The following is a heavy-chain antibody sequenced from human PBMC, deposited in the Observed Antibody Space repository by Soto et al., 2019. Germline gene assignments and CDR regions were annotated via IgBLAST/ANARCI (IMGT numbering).Heavy chain of an antibody. V-gene: IGHV4-39*01. CDR3: ARNQPQRYCSGGTCRPAHGMDV. D-gene: IGHD2-15*01. J-gene: IGHJ6*02. Sequence: PSETLSLTCTVSGGSISSDSFYWAWIRQPPGKGLEWIGIIYYSGDTYYNPSLAGRLTMSVDTSNQFSLTLRSVTAADTALYYCARNQPQRYCSGGTCRPAHGMDVWGQGTTVTVSS. CDR1: GGSISSDSFY. CDR2: IYYSGDT.